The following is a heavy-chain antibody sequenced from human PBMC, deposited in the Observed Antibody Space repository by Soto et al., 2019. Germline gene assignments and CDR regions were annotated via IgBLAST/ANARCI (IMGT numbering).Heavy chain of an antibody. Sequence: EVQLLESGGGLVQPGGSLRLSCAASGFTFSSYAMSWVRQAPGKGLEWVSAISGSGDNTYYADSVKGRFTISRDNSKNTLYLQMNSLRAEDTAVYYCPGASWSYGIWGQGTLVTVSS. CDR2: ISGSGDNT. V-gene: IGHV3-23*01. CDR1: GFTFSSYA. J-gene: IGHJ4*02. D-gene: IGHD1-26*01. CDR3: PGASWSYGI.